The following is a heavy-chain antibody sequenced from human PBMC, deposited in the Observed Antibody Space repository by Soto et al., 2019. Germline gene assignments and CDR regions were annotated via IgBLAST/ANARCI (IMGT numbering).Heavy chain of an antibody. CDR2: IYYSGST. J-gene: IGHJ4*02. CDR3: ARERLGELSSIDY. V-gene: IGHV4-31*03. Sequence: QVQLQESGPGLVKPSQTLSLTCTVSGGSISSGGYYWSWIRQHPGKGLEWIGYIYYSGSTYYNPSLKSRGNISEDTSKNQFSLKLSSVTAADTAVYYCARERLGELSSIDYWGQGTLVTVSS. CDR1: GGSISSGGYY. D-gene: IGHD3-16*02.